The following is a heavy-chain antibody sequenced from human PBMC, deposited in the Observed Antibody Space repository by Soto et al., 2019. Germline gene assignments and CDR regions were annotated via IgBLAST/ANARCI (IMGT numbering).Heavy chain of an antibody. V-gene: IGHV3-23*01. J-gene: IGHJ4*02. CDR2: ISGSGGST. D-gene: IGHD3-3*01. CDR1: GFTFSSYA. CDR3: AKDPSNYDFLSLFDY. Sequence: EVQLLESGGGLVQPGGSLRLSCAASGFTFSSYAMSWVRQAPGKGLGWVSAISGSGGSTYYADSVKGRFTISRDNSKNTLYLQMNSLRAEDTAVYYCAKDPSNYDFLSLFDYWGQGTLVTVSS.